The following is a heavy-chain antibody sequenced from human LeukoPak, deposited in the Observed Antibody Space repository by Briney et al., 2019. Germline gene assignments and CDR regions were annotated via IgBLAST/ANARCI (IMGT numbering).Heavy chain of an antibody. D-gene: IGHD3-22*01. J-gene: IGHJ4*02. CDR1: GYSFTSYW. CDR2: IYPGDSDT. CDR3: ARQELNYYDSSGDYKPPDY. Sequence: GESLKISCKGSGYSFTSYWIGWVRQMPGKGLEWMGIIYPGDSDTRYSPSFQGQVTISADKSISTAYLQWSSLKASDTAMYYCARQELNYYDSSGDYKPPDYWGQGTLVTVSS. V-gene: IGHV5-51*01.